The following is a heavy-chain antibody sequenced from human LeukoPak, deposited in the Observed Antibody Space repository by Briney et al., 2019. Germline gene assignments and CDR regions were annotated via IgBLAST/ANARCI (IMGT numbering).Heavy chain of an antibody. V-gene: IGHV4-61*02. D-gene: IGHD7-27*01. CDR2: IYTSGST. CDR3: ARDSFSELGIFYYYYGMDV. Sequence: SETLSLTCTVSGGSISSGSYYWSWIRQPAGKGLEWIGRIYTSGSTNYNPSLKSRVTISVDTSKNQFSLKLSSVTAADTAVYYCARDSFSELGIFYYYYGMDVWGKGTTVTVSS. J-gene: IGHJ6*04. CDR1: GGSISSGSYY.